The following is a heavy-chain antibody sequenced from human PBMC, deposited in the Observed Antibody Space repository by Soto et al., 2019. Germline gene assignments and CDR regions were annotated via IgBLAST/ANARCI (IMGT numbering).Heavy chain of an antibody. D-gene: IGHD3-22*01. J-gene: IGHJ4*02. Sequence: GASVKVSCKASGGTFSSYAISWVRQAPGQGLEWMGGIIPIFGTANYAQKFQGRVTITADESTSTAYMELSSLRSEDTAVYYCARVPDPYSSGYCFDYWGQGTLVTVSS. CDR2: IIPIFGTA. CDR1: GGTFSSYA. V-gene: IGHV1-69*13. CDR3: ARVPDPYSSGYCFDY.